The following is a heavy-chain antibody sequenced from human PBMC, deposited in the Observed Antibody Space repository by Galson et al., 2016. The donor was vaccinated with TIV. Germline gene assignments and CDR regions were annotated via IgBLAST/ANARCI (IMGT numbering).Heavy chain of an antibody. Sequence: SLRLSCAASGFAFSNYWMSWVRQAPGKGLEWVANIKAAGSDTNYVDTVWGRFTISRDNAKNSLYLQMHSLRPEDTALYYCAKGAKDHVYHGMDVWGQGTTVSVSS. J-gene: IGHJ6*02. V-gene: IGHV3-7*03. CDR2: IKAAGSDT. D-gene: IGHD1-14*01. CDR1: GFAFSNYW. CDR3: AKGAKDHVYHGMDV.